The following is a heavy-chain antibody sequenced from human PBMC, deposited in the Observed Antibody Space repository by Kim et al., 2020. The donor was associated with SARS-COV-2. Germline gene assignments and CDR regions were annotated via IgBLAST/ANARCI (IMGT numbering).Heavy chain of an antibody. Sequence: GGSLRLSCVASGFMFNSFSLHWVRQAPGKGLEWVASTSSDGGNKYNEDSVKGRFTISGDSSQKTLYLQMDSVTLEDTAIYYCARGASRYTSGWGGYMDVWGNGTTVIVS. CDR2: TSSDGGNK. J-gene: IGHJ6*03. D-gene: IGHD6-19*01. V-gene: IGHV3-30*03. CDR3: ARGASRYTSGWGGYMDV. CDR1: GFMFNSFS.